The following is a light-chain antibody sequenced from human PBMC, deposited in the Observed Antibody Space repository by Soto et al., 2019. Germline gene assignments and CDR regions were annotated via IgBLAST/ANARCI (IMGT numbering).Light chain of an antibody. J-gene: IGKJ1*01. CDR1: QPILYY. V-gene: IGKV1-39*01. CDR2: GAS. Sequence: DIQMTQSPSSLSASVGDRVTITCRASQPILYYVNWYQLKPGKAPKFLIYGASSLQSGVPSRFRGSGSGTDFTLTISSLQPEDFATYYCQQSYSGPPWTFGQGTKVEIK. CDR3: QQSYSGPPWT.